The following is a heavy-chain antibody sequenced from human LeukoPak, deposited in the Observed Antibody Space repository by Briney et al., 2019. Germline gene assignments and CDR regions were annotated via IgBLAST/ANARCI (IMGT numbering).Heavy chain of an antibody. J-gene: IGHJ5*02. CDR3: ARERRSRGYCSGGSCYGTVWFDP. CDR1: GGSISSYY. D-gene: IGHD2-15*01. Sequence: PSETLSLTCTVSGGSISSYYWSWIRQPPGKGLEWIGYISYSGSTDYNPSLKSRVTISLDTSKNQFSLRLSSVTAADTAVYYCARERRSRGYCSGGSCYGTVWFDPWGQGTLVTVSS. CDR2: ISYSGST. V-gene: IGHV4-59*12.